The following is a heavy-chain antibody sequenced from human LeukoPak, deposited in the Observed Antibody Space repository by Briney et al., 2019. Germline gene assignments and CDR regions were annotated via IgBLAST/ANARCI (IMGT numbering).Heavy chain of an antibody. CDR2: ITSSSAV. D-gene: IGHD1-26*01. CDR1: GFILTSYG. Sequence: GGSLRLSCAASGFILTSYGMNWIRQAPVRGLEWVSSITSSSAVYYADSVKGRFTISRDSANNSLYLQMSSLRAEDTALYYCTRAMVREWEPNISDSWGQGTLVTVSS. J-gene: IGHJ4*02. CDR3: TRAMVREWEPNISDS. V-gene: IGHV3-21*01.